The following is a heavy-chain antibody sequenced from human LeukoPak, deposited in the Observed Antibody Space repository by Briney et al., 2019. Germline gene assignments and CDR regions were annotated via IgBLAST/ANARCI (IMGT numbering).Heavy chain of an antibody. CDR2: ISSSSSTI. Sequence: GGSLRLSCAASGFTFSSYSMNWVRQAPGKGLEWVSYISSSSSTIYHADSVKGRFTISRDNAKNSLYLQMNSLRAEDTAVYYCARDEQWLVPSWFDPWAREPWSPSPQ. J-gene: IGHJ5*02. CDR3: ARDEQWLVPSWFDP. V-gene: IGHV3-48*04. D-gene: IGHD6-19*01. CDR1: GFTFSSYS.